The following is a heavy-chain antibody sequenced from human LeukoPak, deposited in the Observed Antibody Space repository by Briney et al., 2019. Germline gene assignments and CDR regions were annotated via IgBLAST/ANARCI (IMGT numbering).Heavy chain of an antibody. CDR1: GFTFSNAW. J-gene: IGHJ4*02. CDR2: IKSKTDGGTT. V-gene: IGHV3-15*01. CDR3: ISYIEYSSSSGDY. D-gene: IGHD6-6*01. Sequence: PGGSLRLSCAASGFTFSNAWMSWVRQAPGKGLEWVGRIKSKTDGGTTDYAAPVKGRFTISRDDSKNTLYLQMNSLKTEDTAVYYCISYIEYSSSSGDYWGQGTLVTVSS.